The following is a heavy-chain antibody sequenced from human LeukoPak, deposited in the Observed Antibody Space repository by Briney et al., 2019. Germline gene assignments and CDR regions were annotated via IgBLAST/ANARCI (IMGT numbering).Heavy chain of an antibody. J-gene: IGHJ4*02. CDR2: ISSSGSTI. V-gene: IGHV3-48*03. CDR1: GFTFSSYE. CDR3: ASGNYYYDSSGYGEFDY. D-gene: IGHD3-22*01. Sequence: PGGSLRLSCAASGFTFSSYEMNWVRQAPGKGLEWVSYISSSGSTIYYADSVKGRFTISRDNSKNTLYLQMNSLRAEDTAVYYCASGNYYYDSSGYGEFDYWGQGTLVTVSS.